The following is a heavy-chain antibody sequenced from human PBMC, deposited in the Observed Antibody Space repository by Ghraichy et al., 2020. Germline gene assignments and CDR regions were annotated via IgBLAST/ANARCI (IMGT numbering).Heavy chain of an antibody. V-gene: IGHV3-53*01. CDR1: GFTVSSNY. D-gene: IGHD5-12*01. CDR2: IYSGGST. CDR3: ARDRGVVDVARYWYYYGMDV. J-gene: IGHJ6*02. Sequence: GWSLRLSCAASGFTVSSNYMSWVRQAPGKGLEWVSVIYSGGSTYYADSVKGRFTISRDNSKNTLYLQMNSLRAEDTAVYYCARDRGVVDVARYWYYYGMDVWGQGTTVTVSS.